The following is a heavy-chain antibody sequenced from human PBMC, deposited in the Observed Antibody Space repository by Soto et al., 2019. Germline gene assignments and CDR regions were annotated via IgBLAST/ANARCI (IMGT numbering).Heavy chain of an antibody. Sequence: SVKVSCKASGGTFSSYTISWVRQAPGQGLEWMGRIIPILGIANYAQKFQGRVTITADKSTSTAYMELSSLRSEDTAVYYCARETMGVHLIFDYWGQGTLVTVSS. CDR3: ARETMGVHLIFDY. CDR2: IIPILGIA. J-gene: IGHJ4*02. CDR1: GGTFSSYT. D-gene: IGHD2-8*01. V-gene: IGHV1-69*04.